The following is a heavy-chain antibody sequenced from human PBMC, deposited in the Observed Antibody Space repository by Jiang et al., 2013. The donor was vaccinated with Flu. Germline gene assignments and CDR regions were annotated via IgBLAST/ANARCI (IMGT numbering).Heavy chain of an antibody. CDR1: GFSFSYYR. CDR3: ATLRGSSYDTYLMDI. CDR2: IWHDGSNR. D-gene: IGHD2-15*01. V-gene: IGHV3-30*02. J-gene: IGHJ4*02. Sequence: VQLVESGGGVVQPGGSLRLSCAASGFSFSYYRMHWVRQAPGKGLEWVASIWHDGSNRYYGDSVKGRFTISRDNSKDTLYLQMDSLRTEDTVFLYCATLRGSSYDTYLMDIWGQGTLVSVSS.